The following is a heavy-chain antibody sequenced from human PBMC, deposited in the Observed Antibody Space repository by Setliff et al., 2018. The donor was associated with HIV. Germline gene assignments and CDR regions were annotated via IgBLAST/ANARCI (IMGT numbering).Heavy chain of an antibody. Sequence: SETLSLTCAVYGGSFSGYYWSWIRQPPGKGLEWIGFMYPGGSSNYDPSLQSRVAISVDTSKNQVSLKLSSVIAADTAVYFCARVNIVATYFDIWGQGTLVTVSS. CDR1: GGSFSGYY. V-gene: IGHV4-34*01. CDR2: MYPGGSS. J-gene: IGHJ4*02. D-gene: IGHD5-12*01. CDR3: ARVNIVATYFDI.